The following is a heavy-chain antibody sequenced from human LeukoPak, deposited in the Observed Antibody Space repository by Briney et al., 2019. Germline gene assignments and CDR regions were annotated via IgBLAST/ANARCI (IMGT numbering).Heavy chain of an antibody. CDR1: GGSISNYY. J-gene: IGHJ5*02. Sequence: SETLSLTCTVSGGSISNYYWSWIRQPPGKGLEWIGYIFSSGSTIYNPSLNSGLTISLDTIKNQFSLKLSAVLAADTAVYYCARLLRVGYCSTTTCNWFDPWGQGTLVTVSS. CDR2: IFSSGST. V-gene: IGHV4-59*01. D-gene: IGHD2-2*03. CDR3: ARLLRVGYCSTTTCNWFDP.